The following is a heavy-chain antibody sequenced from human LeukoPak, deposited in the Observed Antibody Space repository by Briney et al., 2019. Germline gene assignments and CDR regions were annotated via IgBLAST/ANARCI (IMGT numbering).Heavy chain of an antibody. CDR2: ISKSSGTM. D-gene: IGHD7-27*01. Sequence: GGSLRLSCAASGFTFSSYTMNWVRQAPGKGLEWVSYISKSSGTMSYADSVKGRFTISRDNAKNSLFLQMNSLRDEDTAVYYCARDENWGFDYWGQGTLVAVSS. CDR3: ARDENWGFDY. J-gene: IGHJ4*02. V-gene: IGHV3-48*02. CDR1: GFTFSSYT.